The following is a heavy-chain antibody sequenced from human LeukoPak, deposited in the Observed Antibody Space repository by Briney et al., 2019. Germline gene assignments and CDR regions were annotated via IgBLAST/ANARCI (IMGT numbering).Heavy chain of an antibody. J-gene: IGHJ5*02. V-gene: IGHV4-59*01. CDR2: IHSSGKT. D-gene: IGHD2-15*01. CDR3: ARVGRYCSGGSCYGENWFDP. Sequence: SETLSLTCTVSGGSINYYYWNWIRQPPGKGLEWIGYIHSSGKTRYNPSLRSRVTMSVETSKNQFSLRLTSVTPADTAVYYCARVGRYCSGGSCYGENWFDPWGQGTLVTVYS. CDR1: GGSINYYY.